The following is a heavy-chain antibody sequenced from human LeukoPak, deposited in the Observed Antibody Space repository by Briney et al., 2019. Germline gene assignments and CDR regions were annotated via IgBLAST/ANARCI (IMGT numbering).Heavy chain of an antibody. V-gene: IGHV3-53*04. J-gene: IGHJ4*02. D-gene: IGHD1-1*01. CDR1: GFTVSTNC. CDR3: ARVDTTLSYKPDY. Sequence: GGSLRLSCAASGFTVSTNCMIWVRQPPGKGLEWVSVIYNTGSTYNADSVKGRFTISRRNSKNTVYLQMNNLRAEDTAMYYCARVDTTLSYKPDYWGQGTLVTVSS. CDR2: IYNTGST.